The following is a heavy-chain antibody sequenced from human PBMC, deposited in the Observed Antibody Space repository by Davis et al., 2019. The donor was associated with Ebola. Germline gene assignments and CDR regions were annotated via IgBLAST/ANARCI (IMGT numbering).Heavy chain of an antibody. CDR2: IVSKNIGGTT. CDR3: AGSGRWMDV. D-gene: IGHD6-19*01. V-gene: IGHV3-15*04. J-gene: IGHJ6*04. Sequence: GESLKISCAASGFTFSNAWMRWVRPAPGRGLGGVGRIVSKNIGGTTDHASPVKGRFTISRDDSKNTLYLQMNSLQTEDTGVYYCAGSGRWMDVWGKGTTVTVSS. CDR1: GFTFSNAW.